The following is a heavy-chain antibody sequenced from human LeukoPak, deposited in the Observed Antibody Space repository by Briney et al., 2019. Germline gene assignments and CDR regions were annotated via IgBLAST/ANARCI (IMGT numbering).Heavy chain of an antibody. CDR1: GGSFSGYF. CDR3: ARGEVLDTAMVTTPFDY. V-gene: IGHV4-34*01. CDR2: INHSGST. D-gene: IGHD5-18*01. J-gene: IGHJ4*02. Sequence: NSSETLSLTCAVYGGSFSGYFWSWIRQPPGKGLEWIGEINHSGSTNYNPSLKSRVTISVDTSKNQFSLKLSSVTAADTAVYCCARGEVLDTAMVTTPFDYWGQGTLVTVSS.